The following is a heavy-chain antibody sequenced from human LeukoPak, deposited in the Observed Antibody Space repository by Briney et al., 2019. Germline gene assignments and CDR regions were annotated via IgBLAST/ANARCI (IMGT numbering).Heavy chain of an antibody. J-gene: IGHJ3*01. CDR2: INPNSGGT. CDR1: GYTFTGYY. D-gene: IGHD6-13*01. Sequence: ASVKVSCKASGYTFTGYYMHWVRQAPGQGLEWMGWINPNSGGTNYAQKFQGRVTMTRDTSISTAYMELSRLRSDDTALYYCAREVIGSSWHTGAIDVWGQGTMVTVS. CDR3: AREVIGSSWHTGAIDV. V-gene: IGHV1-2*02.